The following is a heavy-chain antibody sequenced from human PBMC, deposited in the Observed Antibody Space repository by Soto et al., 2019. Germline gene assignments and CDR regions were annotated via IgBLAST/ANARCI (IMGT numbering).Heavy chain of an antibody. CDR2: IYYSGST. D-gene: IGHD4-17*01. V-gene: IGHV4-31*03. Sequence: QVQLQESGPGLVKPSQTLSLTCTVSGGSISSGGYYWSWIRQHPGKGLEWIGYIYYSGSTYYNPSLKSRVTISVDASKNQFSLKLSSVTAADTAVYYCARESGMTTVTTAAWGQGTLVTVSS. CDR3: ARESGMTTVTTAA. CDR1: GGSISSGGYY. J-gene: IGHJ5*02.